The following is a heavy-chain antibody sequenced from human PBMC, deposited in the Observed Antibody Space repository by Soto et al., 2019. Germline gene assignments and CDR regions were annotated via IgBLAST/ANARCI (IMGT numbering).Heavy chain of an antibody. CDR3: ARATTVTDY. J-gene: IGHJ4*02. CDR1: GFIFIDHY. V-gene: IGHV3-72*01. Sequence: GGSLRLSCAASGFIFIDHYMDWVRQAPGKGLEWVGRTRNKANSHTTEYAASVKGRFTISRDDSKNSLYLQMNSLKIEDTAVYYCARATTVTDYWGQGTLVTVS. CDR2: TRNKANSHTT. D-gene: IGHD4-17*01.